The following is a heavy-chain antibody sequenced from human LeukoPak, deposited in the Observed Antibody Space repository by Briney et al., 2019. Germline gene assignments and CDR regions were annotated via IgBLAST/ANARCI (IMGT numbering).Heavy chain of an antibody. CDR2: IIPIFGTA. CDR1: GGTFSSYA. Sequence: SVKVSCKASGGTFSSYAISRVRQAPGQGLEWMGGIIPIFGTANYAQKFQGRVTITADESTSTAYMELSSLRSEDTAVYYCASDIVVVVAATSYYGMDVWGQGTTVTVSS. J-gene: IGHJ6*02. V-gene: IGHV1-69*01. CDR3: ASDIVVVVAATSYYGMDV. D-gene: IGHD2-15*01.